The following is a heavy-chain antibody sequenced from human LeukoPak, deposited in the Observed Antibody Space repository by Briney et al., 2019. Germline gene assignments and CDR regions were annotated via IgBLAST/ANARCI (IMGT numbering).Heavy chain of an antibody. Sequence: PGGSLRLSCAASGLTFSSYAMSWVRQAPGKGLEWVSGISGSGDNTYYADSVKGRFTISRDNSKNTLYLQMNSLRAEDTAVYYCAKVGAFDIWGQGTMVTVSS. J-gene: IGHJ3*02. CDR2: ISGSGDNT. V-gene: IGHV3-23*01. CDR3: AKVGAFDI. CDR1: GLTFSSYA.